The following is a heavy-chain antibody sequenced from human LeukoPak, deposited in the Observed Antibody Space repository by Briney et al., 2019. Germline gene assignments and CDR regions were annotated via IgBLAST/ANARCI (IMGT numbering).Heavy chain of an antibody. V-gene: IGHV3-48*02. CDR2: ISSSSSTI. CDR3: ARAYSSSSGRDAFDI. Sequence: PGGSLRLSCAASGFTYSSYSMSWVRQAPGKGLEWVSYISSSSSTIYQADSVKGRFTISRDNAKNSLYLQMNRLRDEDTAVYYCARAYSSSSGRDAFDIWGQGTTVIVSA. J-gene: IGHJ3*02. D-gene: IGHD6-6*01. CDR1: GFTYSSYS.